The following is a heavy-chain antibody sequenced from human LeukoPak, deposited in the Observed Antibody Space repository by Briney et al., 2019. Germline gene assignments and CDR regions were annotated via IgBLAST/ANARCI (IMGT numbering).Heavy chain of an antibody. CDR2: ISTTDKTI. D-gene: IGHD3-10*01. V-gene: IGHV3-48*01. J-gene: IGHJ4*02. CDR3: ARRTMIQGVYSLDY. Sequence: GGSLRPSFAASGFTSSGYAFNWVGQAPGKGLKGVSYISTTDKTIYYADSVQGRFTISRDNAKNSLYLQMNSLSTEDTALYYCARRTMIQGVYSLDYWGQGTLVTVSS. CDR1: GFTSSGYA.